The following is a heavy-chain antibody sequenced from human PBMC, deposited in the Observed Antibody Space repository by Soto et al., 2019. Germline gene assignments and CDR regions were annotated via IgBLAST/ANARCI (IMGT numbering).Heavy chain of an antibody. D-gene: IGHD6-13*01. V-gene: IGHV3-23*01. CDR1: GFTFSSYA. CDR3: AKSQGAAAGHSGYYYYGMDV. CDR2: ISGSGGST. J-gene: IGHJ6*02. Sequence: EVQLLESGGGLVQPGGSLRLSCVAYGFTFSSYAMSWVRQAPGKGLEWVSAISGSGGSTYYADSVKGRFTISRDNSKNTLYLQMNSLRAEDTAVYYCAKSQGAAAGHSGYYYYGMDVWGQGTTVTVSS.